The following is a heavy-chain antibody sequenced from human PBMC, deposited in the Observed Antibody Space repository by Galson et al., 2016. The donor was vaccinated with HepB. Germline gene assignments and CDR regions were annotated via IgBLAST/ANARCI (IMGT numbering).Heavy chain of an antibody. V-gene: IGHV4-31*03. CDR1: GGSISSGGYY. D-gene: IGHD6-6*01. CDR2: IYHTGST. Sequence: TLSLTCTISGGSISSGGYYWSWIRQHPGKGLEWIGYIYHTGSTDYNPSLKSRVTISVDTSESQISLSLRSVAAADTAVYYCVRYNSRSSTGEWFDPWGQGTLVTVAS. CDR3: VRYNSRSSTGEWFDP. J-gene: IGHJ5*02.